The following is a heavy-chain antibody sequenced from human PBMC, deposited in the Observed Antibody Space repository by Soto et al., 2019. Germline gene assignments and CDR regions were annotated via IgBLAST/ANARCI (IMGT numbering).Heavy chain of an antibody. D-gene: IGHD3-16*01. CDR1: DDSISTDYW. CDR2: IHHTVGT. V-gene: IGHV4-4*02. CDR3: ARGFDYRWVY. J-gene: IGHJ4*02. Sequence: QVQLQESGPGLVKPSGTLSLTCAVSDDSISTDYWWSWVRQPPGKGLEWIGEIHHTVGTNYIQSRKSRITMSLGKSNNQLPLKLSSVTAADAAVYYCARGFDYRWVYWGQGTLVTVSS.